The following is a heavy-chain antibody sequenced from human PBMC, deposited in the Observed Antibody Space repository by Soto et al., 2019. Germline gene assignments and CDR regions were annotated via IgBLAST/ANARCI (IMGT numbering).Heavy chain of an antibody. D-gene: IGHD3-3*01. Sequence: PSETLSLTCTVSGGSISSGDYYWSWIRQPPGKGLEWIGYIYYSGSTYYNPSLKSRVTISVDTSKNQFSLKLSSVTAADTAVYYCARAIDDFWSGYPPRFYYGTAVWRQGTTVTVSS. CDR2: IYYSGST. J-gene: IGHJ6*02. CDR1: GGSISSGDYY. CDR3: ARAIDDFWSGYPPRFYYGTAV. V-gene: IGHV4-30-4*01.